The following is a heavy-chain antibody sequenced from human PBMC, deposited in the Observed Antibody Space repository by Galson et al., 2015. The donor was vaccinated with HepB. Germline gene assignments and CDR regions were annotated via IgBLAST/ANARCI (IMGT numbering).Heavy chain of an antibody. D-gene: IGHD4-23*01. Sequence: SLRLSCAGSGFTFNSYAMNWVRQAPGKGLEWVAVISYDGNNKYYADSVKGRFTISRDNSKNTLYVEMNSLRPEDTAVYYCARVSEVVTTVDALAIWGQGTMVTVSS. CDR2: ISYDGNNK. V-gene: IGHV3-30*04. CDR3: ARVSEVVTTVDALAI. J-gene: IGHJ3*02. CDR1: GFTFNSYA.